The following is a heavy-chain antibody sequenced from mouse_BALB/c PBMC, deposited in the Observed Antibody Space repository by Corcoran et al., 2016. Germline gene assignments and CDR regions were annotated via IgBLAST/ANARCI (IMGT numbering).Heavy chain of an antibody. CDR1: GYTFTSYV. CDR2: INPYNDGT. CDR3: ARLYPGIAMDY. J-gene: IGHJ4*01. V-gene: IGHV1S136*01. Sequence: EVQLQQYGPELVKPGASVKMSCKASGYTFTSYVMHWVKQKPGQGLEWIGYINPYNDGTKYNEKFKGKATLTSDKSSSTTYLELISLTSEDSAVYYCARLYPGIAMDYWGQGTSVTVSS.